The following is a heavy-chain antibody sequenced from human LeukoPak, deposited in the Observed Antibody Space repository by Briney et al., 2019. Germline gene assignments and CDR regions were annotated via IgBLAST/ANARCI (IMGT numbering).Heavy chain of an antibody. CDR3: ARHKTYYYDKDAFDI. J-gene: IGHJ3*02. CDR2: IYYSGST. D-gene: IGHD3-22*01. V-gene: IGHV4-59*08. CDR1: GGSISSYY. Sequence: SETLSLTCTVSGGSISSYYWSWIRQPPGKGLEWIGYIYYSGSTNYNPSLKSRVTISVDTSKNQFSLKLSSVTAADTAVYYCARHKTYYYDKDAFDIWAQGTMVTVSS.